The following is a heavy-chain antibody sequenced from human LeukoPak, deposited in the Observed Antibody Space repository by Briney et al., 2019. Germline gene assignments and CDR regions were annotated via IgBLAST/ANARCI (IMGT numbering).Heavy chain of an antibody. D-gene: IGHD6-19*01. CDR3: ARTPLVAGTGDNYYMDV. CDR2: ISGSGST. J-gene: IGHJ6*03. CDR1: GDSISYFY. Sequence: PSETLSLTCSVSGDSISYFYWSWVRQAAGKGLEWVGRISGSGSTDYNASLKSRVTISVDTSKNQFSLKLSSVTAADTAVYYCARTPLVAGTGDNYYMDVWGKGTTVTISS. V-gene: IGHV4-4*07.